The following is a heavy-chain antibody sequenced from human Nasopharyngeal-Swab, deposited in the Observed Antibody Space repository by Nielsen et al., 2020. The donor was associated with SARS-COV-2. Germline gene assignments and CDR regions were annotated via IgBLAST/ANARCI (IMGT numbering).Heavy chain of an antibody. CDR1: GGSISSGGYS. V-gene: IGHV4-30-2*02. CDR2: IYHSGST. J-gene: IGHJ4*02. D-gene: IGHD3-22*01. CDR3: ARIDYYRARSFDS. Sequence: TLSLTCAVSGGSISSGGYSWSWIRQPPGKGLEWIGYIYHSGSTYYNPSLKSRVTISVDRSKNQFSLKLTSVTAADTAVYFCARIDYYRARSFDSWGQGTLVTVSS.